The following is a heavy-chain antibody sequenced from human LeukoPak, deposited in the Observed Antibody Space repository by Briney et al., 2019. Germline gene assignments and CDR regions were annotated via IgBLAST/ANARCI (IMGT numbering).Heavy chain of an antibody. D-gene: IGHD3-10*01. V-gene: IGHV4-34*01. J-gene: IGHJ4*02. CDR1: GGSFSGYY. CDR2: INHSGST. CDR3: ARGGPRGSWFGENWVGYYFDY. Sequence: SETLSLTCAVYGGSFSGYYWSWIRQPPGKGLEWIGEINHSGSTNYNPSLKSRVTISVDTSKNRFSLKLSSVTAADTAVYYCARGGPRGSWFGENWVGYYFDYWGQGTLVTVSS.